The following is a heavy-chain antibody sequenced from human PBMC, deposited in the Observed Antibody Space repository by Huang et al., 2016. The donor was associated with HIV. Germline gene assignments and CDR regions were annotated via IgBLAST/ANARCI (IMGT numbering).Heavy chain of an antibody. CDR2: VFYGGNT. D-gene: IGHD3-16*01. J-gene: IGHJ3*01. CDR3: ARLPFDYVWGTQRQTALDELDV. V-gene: IGHV4-39*01. CDR1: GGSVNSGYYY. Sequence: LQLQESGPGLVRPSETLSLTCSVSGGSVNSGYYYWGWIRQPPGKGLEWIASVFYGGNTFDNPALKSRVSRSVDTSKKRFSLNLSSVTAADTAVYFCARLPFDYVWGTQRQTALDELDVWGQGTMVTVSS.